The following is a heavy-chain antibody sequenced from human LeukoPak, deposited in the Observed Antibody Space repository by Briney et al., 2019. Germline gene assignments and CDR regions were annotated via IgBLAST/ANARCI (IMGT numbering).Heavy chain of an antibody. CDR2: ISWNSGSI. CDR3: AKDLAAAKVFDY. J-gene: IGHJ4*02. CDR1: GFTFDDYA. D-gene: IGHD6-13*01. Sequence: GGSLRLSCAASGFTFDDYAMHWVRQAPGKGLEWVSGISWNSGSIGYADSVKGRFTISRDNAKNSLYLQMNSLRAEDTALNYCAKDLAAAKVFDYWGQGTLVTVSS. V-gene: IGHV3-9*01.